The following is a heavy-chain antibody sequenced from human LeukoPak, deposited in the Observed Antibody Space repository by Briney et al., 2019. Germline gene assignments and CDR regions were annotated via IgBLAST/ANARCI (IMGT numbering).Heavy chain of an antibody. V-gene: IGHV1-2*02. CDR3: ARVRYSSSGDY. CDR2: INPNSGGT. Sequence: GASVKVSCKASGYTFTGYYMHWVRQAPGQGLEWMGWINPNSGGTNYAKKFQGRVTMTRDTSISTAYMELSRLRSDDTAVYYCARVRYSSSGDYWGQGTLVTVSS. D-gene: IGHD6-6*01. CDR1: GYTFTGYY. J-gene: IGHJ4*02.